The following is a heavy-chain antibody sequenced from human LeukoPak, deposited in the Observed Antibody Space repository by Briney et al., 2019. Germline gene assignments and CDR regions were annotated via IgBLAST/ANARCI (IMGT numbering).Heavy chain of an antibody. V-gene: IGHV3-15*01. J-gene: IGHJ4*02. CDR1: GFTFSNAW. D-gene: IGHD3-10*01. CDR2: IKIKTDVGTT. CDR3: TTEVLLWSDY. Sequence: GSLRLSCAASGFTFSNAWMSWVRQAPGKGLEWVGRIKIKTDVGTTDYAAPVKGRFTISRDDSKNTLYMKMNSLKTEDTAVYYCTTEVLLWSDYWGQGTLVTVSS.